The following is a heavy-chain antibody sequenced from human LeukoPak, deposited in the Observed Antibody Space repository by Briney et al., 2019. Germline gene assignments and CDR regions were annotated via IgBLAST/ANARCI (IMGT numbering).Heavy chain of an antibody. CDR1: GGTFSSYA. CDR2: IIPIFGTA. D-gene: IGHD3-10*01. CDR3: ARDRGYGSGSPLDY. Sequence: ASVKVSCKASGGTFSSYAISWVRQAPGQGLEWMGGIIPIFGTANYAQKFQGRVTITADKSTSTAYMELSSLRSEDTAVYYCARDRGYGSGSPLDYWGQGTLVTVSS. J-gene: IGHJ4*02. V-gene: IGHV1-69*06.